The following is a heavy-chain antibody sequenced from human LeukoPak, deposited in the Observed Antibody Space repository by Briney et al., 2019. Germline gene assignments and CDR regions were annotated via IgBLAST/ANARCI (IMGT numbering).Heavy chain of an antibody. V-gene: IGHV4-30-4*01. CDR1: GGSISSGDYY. J-gene: IGHJ4*02. Sequence: SQTLSLTCTVSGGSISSGDYYWSWIRQPPGKGLEWIGHIYYSGSTYYNPSLKSRVTISVDTSKNQFSLKLSSVTAADTAVYYCAREAYGSGSSYFDYWGQGTLVTVSS. CDR2: IYYSGST. CDR3: AREAYGSGSSYFDY. D-gene: IGHD3-10*01.